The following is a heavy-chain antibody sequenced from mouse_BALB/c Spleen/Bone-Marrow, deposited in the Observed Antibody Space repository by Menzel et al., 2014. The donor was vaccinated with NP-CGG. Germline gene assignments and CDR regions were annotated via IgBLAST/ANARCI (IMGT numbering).Heavy chain of an antibody. Sequence: EVKLQESGGGLVQPGGSLKLSCAASGFTFSSYTMSWVRQTPEKRLEWVAYISNGGGSTYYPDTVKGRFTTSRDNAKNTLYLQMSSLKSEDTAMYYCARHVGNPYAMDYWGQGTSVTVSS. CDR1: GFTFSSYT. J-gene: IGHJ4*01. CDR3: ARHVGNPYAMDY. CDR2: ISNGGGST. D-gene: IGHD3-1*01. V-gene: IGHV5-12-2*01.